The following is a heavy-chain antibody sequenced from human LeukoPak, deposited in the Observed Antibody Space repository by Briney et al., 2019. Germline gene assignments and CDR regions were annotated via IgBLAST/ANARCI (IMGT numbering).Heavy chain of an antibody. D-gene: IGHD3-22*01. V-gene: IGHV3-23*01. J-gene: IGHJ4*02. CDR2: IRAGGDNT. CDR1: GFTFRNYA. Sequence: PGGSLRLSCAASGFTFRNYAMMWVRQAPGKGLELVSSIRAGGDNTYYADSVKGRFTISRDNSKNTLYLQMNSLRAEDTAVYYCAKRRHYYDSSGYPDYWGQGTLVTVSS. CDR3: AKRRHYYDSSGYPDY.